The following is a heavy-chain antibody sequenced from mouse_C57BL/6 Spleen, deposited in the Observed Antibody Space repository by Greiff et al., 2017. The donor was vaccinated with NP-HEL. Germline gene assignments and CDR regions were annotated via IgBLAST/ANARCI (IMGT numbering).Heavy chain of an antibody. CDR3: AKDSSGYVGWYFDV. Sequence: VKLMESGPGLVAPSQSLSITCTVSGFSFTSYGVSWVRQPPGKGLEWLGVIWGDGSTNYHSALISRLSISKDNSKSQVFLKLNSLQTDDTATYYCAKDSSGYVGWYFDVWGTGTTVTVSS. CDR2: IWGDGST. D-gene: IGHD3-2*02. CDR1: GFSFTSYG. V-gene: IGHV2-3*01. J-gene: IGHJ1*03.